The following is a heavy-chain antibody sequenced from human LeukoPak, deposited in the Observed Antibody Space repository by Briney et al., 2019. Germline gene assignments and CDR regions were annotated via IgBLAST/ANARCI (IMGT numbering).Heavy chain of an antibody. D-gene: IGHD1-1*01. CDR2: VYTSGDT. CDR1: GVSISTSY. V-gene: IGHV4-4*07. CDR3: ARGGWNHDY. Sequence: PSETLSLTCTVSGVSISTSYWSWIRQPARRGLEWIGRVYTSGDTNYNPSLNSRLTLSVDTSKEQFSLTLTSLTAADTAVYYCARGGWNHDYWGQGTLVTVSS. J-gene: IGHJ4*02.